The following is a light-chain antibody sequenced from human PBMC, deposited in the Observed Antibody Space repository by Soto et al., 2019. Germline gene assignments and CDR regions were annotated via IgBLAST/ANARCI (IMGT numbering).Light chain of an antibody. V-gene: IGLV1-40*01. CDR2: GNN. CDR3: QSYDSSLSSGL. Sequence: QTVVTQPPSVSGAPGQRVTISCTGSSSNIGAGYDVHWYQQTPGTAPKLLIHGNNNRPSGVPDRFSGSESGTSASLAINGLQAEDEDDYSCQSYDSSLSSGLFGGGTKLTVL. CDR1: SSNIGAGYD. J-gene: IGLJ2*01.